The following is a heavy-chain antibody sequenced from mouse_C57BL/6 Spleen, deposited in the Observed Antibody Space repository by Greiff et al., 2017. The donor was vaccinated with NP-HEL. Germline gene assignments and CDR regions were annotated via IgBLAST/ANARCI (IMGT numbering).Heavy chain of an antibody. Sequence: VQLQQSGAELVKPGASVKLSCKASGYTFTSYWMHWVKQRPGQGLEWIGMIHPNSGSTNYNEKFKSKATLTVDKSSSTAYMQLGSLTSEDSAVYYCARGYYGSSYAMDYWGQGTSVTVSS. CDR1: GYTFTSYW. CDR3: ARGYYGSSYAMDY. J-gene: IGHJ4*01. V-gene: IGHV1-64*01. D-gene: IGHD1-1*01. CDR2: IHPNSGST.